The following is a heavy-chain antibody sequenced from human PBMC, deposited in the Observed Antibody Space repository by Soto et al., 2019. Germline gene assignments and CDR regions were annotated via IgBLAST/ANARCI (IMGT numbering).Heavy chain of an antibody. CDR2: LYSSGST. CDR1: GFTFTGSD. Sequence: EVQLVESGGGLIQPGGSLRLSCAASGFTFTGSDMNWVRQAPGKGLEWVSLLYSSGSTYYADSVKGRFTISRDNSKNTLYLQMSSLRAEDTAVYYCATRPLLPGAPWGQGTMVTVSS. CDR3: ATRPLLPGAP. D-gene: IGHD3-22*01. V-gene: IGHV3-53*01. J-gene: IGHJ3*01.